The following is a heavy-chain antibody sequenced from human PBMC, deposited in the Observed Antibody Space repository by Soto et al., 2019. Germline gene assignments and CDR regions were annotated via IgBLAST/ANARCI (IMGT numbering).Heavy chain of an antibody. CDR1: GFTFSSYN. Sequence: EVQLLESGGGLVQPGGSLRLSCAASGFTFSSYNMNWVRQAPGKGLEWVSSISSSSSYIYYADSVKGRFTISRDNAKNSLYLQMNSLGAEDTAVYYCARYSSAPYYGMDVWGQGTTVTVSS. J-gene: IGHJ6*02. V-gene: IGHV3-21*01. D-gene: IGHD2-21*01. CDR2: ISSSSSYI. CDR3: ARYSSAPYYGMDV.